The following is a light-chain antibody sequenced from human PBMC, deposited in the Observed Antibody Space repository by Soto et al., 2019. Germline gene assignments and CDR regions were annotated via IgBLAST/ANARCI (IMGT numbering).Light chain of an antibody. J-gene: IGLJ3*02. CDR2: EVS. CDR1: SSDVGGYNY. V-gene: IGLV2-11*01. Sequence: QSALTQPRSVSGSPGQSVTISCTGTSSDVGGYNYVSWYQQHPGKAPKLIIYEVSKRPSGVPDRFSGSKSGNTASLTISGLPAVEDDDEYCCSCDGSYTSRLWVFGIGTQLTVL. CDR3: CSCDGSYTSRLWV.